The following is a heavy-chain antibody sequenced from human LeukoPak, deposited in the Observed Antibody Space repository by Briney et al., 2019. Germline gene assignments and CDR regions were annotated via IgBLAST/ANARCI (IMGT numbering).Heavy chain of an antibody. CDR2: ISAYNGNT. J-gene: IGHJ6*03. Sequence: ASVKVSCKASGYTFTSYGISWVRQAPGQGLEWMGWISAYNGNTNYAQKLQGRVTMTTDTSTSTAYMELRSLRSDDTAVYYCARAATYYYYYYHMDVWGKGTTVTVSS. CDR3: ARAATYYYYYYHMDV. V-gene: IGHV1-18*01. CDR1: GYTFTSYG. D-gene: IGHD2-15*01.